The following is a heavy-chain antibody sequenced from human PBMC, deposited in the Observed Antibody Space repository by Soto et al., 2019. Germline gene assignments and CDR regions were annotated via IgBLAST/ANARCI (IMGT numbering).Heavy chain of an antibody. V-gene: IGHV1-2*02. J-gene: IGHJ6*02. Sequence: ASVKVSCKASGYTFTGYYIHWVRQAPGQGLEWMGWINPNSGGTNYAQKFQGRVTMTRDPSISTAYMELSRLRSDDTAVYYCARGVGRGLYYYDSSGYLMDVWGQ. CDR1: GYTFTGYY. D-gene: IGHD3-22*01. CDR2: INPNSGGT. CDR3: ARGVGRGLYYYDSSGYLMDV.